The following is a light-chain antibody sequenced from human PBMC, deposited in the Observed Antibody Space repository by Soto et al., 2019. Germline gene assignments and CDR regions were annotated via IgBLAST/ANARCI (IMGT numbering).Light chain of an antibody. V-gene: IGKV1-39*01. J-gene: IGKJ1*01. CDR3: QQTYSTPPWT. Sequence: DIQMTQSPSSLSASVGDRVSITCRASQSVSRYLNWYQQKPGKAPKLLIYAASSLQSGGSSRFSGSGSGTDFTLTISSLQPEDFATYYCQQTYSTPPWTFGQGTKVEIK. CDR2: AAS. CDR1: QSVSRY.